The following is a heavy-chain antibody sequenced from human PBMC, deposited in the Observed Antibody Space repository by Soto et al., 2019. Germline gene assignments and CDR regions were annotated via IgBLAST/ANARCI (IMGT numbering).Heavy chain of an antibody. CDR3: ARGQGIVGATLDY. J-gene: IGHJ4*02. D-gene: IGHD1-26*01. V-gene: IGHV4-59*02. CDR1: GGSVSSDY. Sequence: QVQLQESGPGRVKPSETLSLTCTVSGGSVSSDYWSWIRQPPGKGLEWIGNIYYSGNTNYNPSLKGRVTISVDTSTNQMSLKLSSVTAADTAVYYCARGQGIVGATLDYWGQGTLVTVSS. CDR2: IYYSGNT.